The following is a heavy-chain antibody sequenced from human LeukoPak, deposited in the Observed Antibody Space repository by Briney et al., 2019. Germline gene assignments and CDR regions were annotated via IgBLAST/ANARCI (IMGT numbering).Heavy chain of an antibody. CDR2: INADGSTA. D-gene: IGHD1-14*01. CDR1: GFTFGNFW. J-gene: IGHJ3*01. V-gene: IGHV3-74*01. CDR3: VVVVEPPDSDGFDV. Sequence: GGSLRLSCAASGFTFGNFWEHWVRQAPGKGLVWVSLINADGSTATYADSVKGRFTISRDNARNTLSLQMNSLTIEDTAVYYCVVVVEPPDSDGFDVWGQGTMITVSS.